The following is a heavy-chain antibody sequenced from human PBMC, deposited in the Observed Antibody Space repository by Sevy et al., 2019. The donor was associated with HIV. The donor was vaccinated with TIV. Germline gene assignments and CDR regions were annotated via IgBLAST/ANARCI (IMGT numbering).Heavy chain of an antibody. CDR3: TTTPPGDYISYYYYDLDV. Sequence: GGSLRLSCAVSGFSISNYWMAWVRQAPGKGLQYVANINQDGSERYCMGSVEGRFTVSRVNAKNSLYLQMDSLRAEDTAVYYCTTTPPGDYISYYYYDLDVWGQGTTVTVSS. V-gene: IGHV3-7*01. CDR2: INQDGSER. CDR1: GFSISNYW. J-gene: IGHJ6*02. D-gene: IGHD4-17*01.